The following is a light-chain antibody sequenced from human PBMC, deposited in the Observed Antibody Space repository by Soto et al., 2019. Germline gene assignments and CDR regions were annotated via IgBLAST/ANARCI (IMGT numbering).Light chain of an antibody. CDR3: QQDGRSPIT. J-gene: IGKJ5*01. CDR2: GAS. V-gene: IGKV3-20*01. Sequence: IVLTNSPGTLSCSPLERATLSCMSSQSVISTYLAWYQQKPGQAPRLLIYGASSRATGIPDRFSGSGSGTDFTLTISRLEPEDFAVYYCQQDGRSPITFGQGTRLEIK. CDR1: QSVISTY.